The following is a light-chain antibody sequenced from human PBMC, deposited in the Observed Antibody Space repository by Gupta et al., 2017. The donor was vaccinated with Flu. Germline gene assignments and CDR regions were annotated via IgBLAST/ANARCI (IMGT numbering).Light chain of an antibody. J-gene: IGLJ2*01. CDR1: KMSDIY. V-gene: IGLV3-1*01. Sequence: SYHLPHPPSVSLSPGDTARITCSGDKMSDIYVSWYQQKPGQFPVLVIDQDTQRPSGIPERFSGSSSGNKATLTITGTQAMDEADYYCQAWDSGTWGFGGGTKLTVL. CDR3: QAWDSGTWG. CDR2: QDT.